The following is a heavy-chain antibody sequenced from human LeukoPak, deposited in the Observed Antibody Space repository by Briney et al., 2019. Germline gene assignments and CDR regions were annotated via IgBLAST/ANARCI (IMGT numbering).Heavy chain of an antibody. CDR1: GGSISSYY. D-gene: IGHD3-22*01. Sequence: SETLSLTCTVSGGSISSYYWSWIRQPAGKGLEWIGRIYTSGSTNYNPSLKSRVTMSVDTSKNQFSLKLSSVTAADTAVYYCARDGPLTMIVVAPFDYWGQGTLVTVSS. V-gene: IGHV4-4*07. CDR3: ARDGPLTMIVVAPFDY. CDR2: IYTSGST. J-gene: IGHJ4*02.